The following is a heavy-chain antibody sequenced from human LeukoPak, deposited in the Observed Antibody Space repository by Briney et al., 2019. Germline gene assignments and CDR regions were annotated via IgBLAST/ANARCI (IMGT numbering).Heavy chain of an antibody. CDR2: ITISGGST. CDR3: AKNRADFWSGVEY. Sequence: PGGSLRLSCAASGFTFSSYAMSWVRQAPGKGLEWVSSITISGGSTYYAASVKSRFTISRDTSKNTLYLQMNSLRAEDTAIYYCAKNRADFWSGVEYWGQGTLVTVSS. J-gene: IGHJ4*02. V-gene: IGHV3-23*01. D-gene: IGHD3-3*01. CDR1: GFTFSSYA.